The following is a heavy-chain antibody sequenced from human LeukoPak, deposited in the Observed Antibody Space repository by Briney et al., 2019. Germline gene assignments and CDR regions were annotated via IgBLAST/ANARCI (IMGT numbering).Heavy chain of an antibody. CDR3: ARVLWKNNWNGNFDP. J-gene: IGHJ5*02. V-gene: IGHV3-48*01. CDR1: GFTFSSYS. CDR2: ISSSSSTI. D-gene: IGHD1-20*01. Sequence: PGGSLRLSCAASGFTFSSYSMNWVRQAPGKGLEWVSYISSSSSTIYYADSVKGRFTISRDNAKNSLYLQMNSLRAEDTAVYYCARVLWKNNWNGNFDPWGQGTLVTVSS.